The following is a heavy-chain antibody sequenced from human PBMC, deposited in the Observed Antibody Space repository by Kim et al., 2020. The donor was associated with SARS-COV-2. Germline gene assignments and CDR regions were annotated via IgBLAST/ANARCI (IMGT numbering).Heavy chain of an antibody. V-gene: IGHV4-39*01. J-gene: IGHJ5*01. Sequence: SETLSLTCTVSGGSITSYSYYWGWIRQPPGKGLEWIGGIYYSGSAYSNPSLNSRVTISVDTSKNQFSLKLTSVTAADTAVYYCARNAGGKQWLVLGVRGFDSWGQGTLVTVSS. CDR3: ARNAGGKQWLVLGVRGFDS. D-gene: IGHD6-19*01. CDR1: GGSITSYSYY. CDR2: IYYSGSA.